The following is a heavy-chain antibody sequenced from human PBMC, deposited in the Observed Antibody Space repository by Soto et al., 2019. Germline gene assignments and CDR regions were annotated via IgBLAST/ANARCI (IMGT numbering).Heavy chain of an antibody. D-gene: IGHD3-9*01. Sequence: EVQLLESGGGLVQPGGSLRLSCAASGFTFSSYAMSWVRQAPGKGLEWVSAISGSGGSTYYADSVKGRFTISRDNSKNTLYLQMNSLIAEDTAVYYCAKDGNPIPYLTGYYRLGWFDPWGQGTLCTVSS. CDR2: ISGSGGST. CDR1: GFTFSSYA. J-gene: IGHJ5*02. V-gene: IGHV3-23*01. CDR3: AKDGNPIPYLTGYYRLGWFDP.